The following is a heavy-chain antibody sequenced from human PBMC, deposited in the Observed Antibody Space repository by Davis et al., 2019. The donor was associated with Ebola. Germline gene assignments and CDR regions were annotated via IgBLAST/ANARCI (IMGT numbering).Heavy chain of an antibody. CDR3: ARANSNAAGWWFDP. D-gene: IGHD4-11*01. V-gene: IGHV3-11*04. Sequence: PGGSLRLSCEVSGFTFSDYYMSWIRQAPGKGLEWIAYIGPSGNSFYCADSVKGRFTISRDNSKNTVYLQRDSLRSEDTAVYYGARANSNAAGWWFDPWGQGTLVTVSS. CDR2: IGPSGNSF. J-gene: IGHJ5*02. CDR1: GFTFSDYY.